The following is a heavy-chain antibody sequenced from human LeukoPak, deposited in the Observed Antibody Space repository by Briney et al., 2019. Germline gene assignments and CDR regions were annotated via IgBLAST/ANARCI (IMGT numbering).Heavy chain of an antibody. CDR3: AHPSRHYSGSLDYFDY. CDR2: IYWNDDK. CDR1: GFSLSTSGVG. V-gene: IGHV2-5*01. Sequence: SGPTLVKPTQTLTLTCTFSGFSLSTSGVGVGWIRQPPGKALEWLALIYWNDDKRYSPSLKSRLTITKDTSKNQVVLTMTNMDPVDTATYYCAHPSRHYSGSLDYFDYWGQGTLVTVSS. D-gene: IGHD3-10*01. J-gene: IGHJ4*02.